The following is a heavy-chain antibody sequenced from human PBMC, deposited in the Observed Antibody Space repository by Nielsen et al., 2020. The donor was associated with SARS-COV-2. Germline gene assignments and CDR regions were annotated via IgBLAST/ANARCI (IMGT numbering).Heavy chain of an antibody. CDR3: ATRITIFGVVYYFDY. CDR2: ISSSSSYI. D-gene: IGHD3-3*01. V-gene: IGHV3-21*01. Sequence: GESLKISCAASGFTFSSYSMNWVRQAPGKGLEWVSSISSSSSYIYYADSVKGRFTISRDNSKNTLYLQMNSLRAEDTAVYYCATRITIFGVVYYFDYWGQGTLVTVSS. CDR1: GFTFSSYS. J-gene: IGHJ4*02.